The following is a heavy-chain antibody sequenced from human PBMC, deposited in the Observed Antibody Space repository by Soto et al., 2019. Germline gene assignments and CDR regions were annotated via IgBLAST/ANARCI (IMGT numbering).Heavy chain of an antibody. V-gene: IGHV1-69*06. D-gene: IGHD3-16*01. CDR1: GGTFGSHT. CDR2: IIPVFNAA. CDR3: ARIETLPYHNTRGTDLEF. J-gene: IGHJ4*02. Sequence: QVQLVQSGAEVKKPGSSVRVSCKVSGGTFGSHTFTWVRQAPGQGLEWMGEIIPVFNAANYAQRFQDRVTITEDRSATTVYLELTTLTSADTATYYCARIETLPYHNTRGTDLEFWGQGTLVIGSS.